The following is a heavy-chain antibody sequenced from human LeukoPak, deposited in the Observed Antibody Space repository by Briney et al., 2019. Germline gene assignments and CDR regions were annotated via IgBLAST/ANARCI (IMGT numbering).Heavy chain of an antibody. Sequence: GGFLRLSCAASGFTFSNYEMNWVRQAPGKGLGWVAYTSSSGYTIYYADSVKGRFTISRDNAKNSLYLQMNSLKLEDTAVYYCAKDYRHWGQGTLVTVSS. CDR1: GFTFSNYE. CDR3: AKDYRH. CDR2: TSSSGYTI. V-gene: IGHV3-48*03. J-gene: IGHJ4*02.